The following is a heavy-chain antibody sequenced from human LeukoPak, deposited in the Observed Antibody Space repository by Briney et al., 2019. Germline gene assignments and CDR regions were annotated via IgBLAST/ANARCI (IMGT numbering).Heavy chain of an antibody. D-gene: IGHD4-17*01. CDR2: IYYSGST. CDR3: ARLFTLYGDYVRFDY. Sequence: PSETLSLTCTVSGGSISSYYWSWIRQPPGKGLEWIGYIYYSGSTNYNPSLKSRVTISVDTSKNQFSLKLSSVTAADTAVYYCARLFTLYGDYVRFDYWGQGTLVTVSS. CDR1: GGSISSYY. J-gene: IGHJ4*02. V-gene: IGHV4-59*08.